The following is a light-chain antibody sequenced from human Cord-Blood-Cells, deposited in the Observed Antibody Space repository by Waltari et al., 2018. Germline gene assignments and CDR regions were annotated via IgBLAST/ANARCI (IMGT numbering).Light chain of an antibody. Sequence: AIRMTQSPSSFSASTGDRVTITCRASQGISSYLAWYPQKPGKAPKLLIYAASTLQSGVPSRFSGSGSGTDFTLTISCLQSEDVATYYCQQYYSYPLTFGGGTKVEIK. CDR1: QGISSY. CDR3: QQYYSYPLT. J-gene: IGKJ4*01. CDR2: AAS. V-gene: IGKV1-8*01.